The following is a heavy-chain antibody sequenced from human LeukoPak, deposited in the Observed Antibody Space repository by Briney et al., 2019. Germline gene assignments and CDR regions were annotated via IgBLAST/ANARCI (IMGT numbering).Heavy chain of an antibody. Sequence: SETLSLTCTVSGGSIDSYYWSWIRQPAGAGLEWIGRIYASGTTYYNPSLKSRVTMSVDTSKNQFSLKLTSVTAADTAVYYCAREIRGAPLYYFDYWGQGTLVTVSS. J-gene: IGHJ4*02. D-gene: IGHD3-10*01. CDR2: IYASGTT. V-gene: IGHV4-4*07. CDR3: AREIRGAPLYYFDY. CDR1: GGSIDSYY.